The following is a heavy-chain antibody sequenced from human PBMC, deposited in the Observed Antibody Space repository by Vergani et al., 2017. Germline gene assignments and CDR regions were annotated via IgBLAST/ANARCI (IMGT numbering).Heavy chain of an antibody. CDR1: GDSFRSNKW. J-gene: IGHJ3*02. V-gene: IGHV4-4*03. Sequence: QVQLQESGPGLVKPPGTLSLTCAVSGDSFRSNKWWTWVRQSPGKTLEWIGEISHSGSTNYNPSLKGRVTLSLDTSKNQFSQRLSSVTAADTAVYYCARDPKSYCSGGSCFSVWGAFDIWGRGTTVTVSS. CDR2: ISHSGST. D-gene: IGHD2-15*01. CDR3: ARDPKSYCSGGSCFSVWGAFDI.